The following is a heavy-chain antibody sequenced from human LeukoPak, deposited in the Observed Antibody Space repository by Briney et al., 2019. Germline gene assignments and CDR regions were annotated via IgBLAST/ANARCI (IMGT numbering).Heavy chain of an antibody. CDR1: GGTFSSYA. Sequence: ASVKVSCKASGGTFSSYAISWVRQAPGQGLEWMGGIIPIFGTANYAQKFQGRVTITADESTSTAYMELSSLRSEDTAVYYCAILFGGYCSGGSCPNAFDIWGQGTMVTVSS. CDR2: IIPIFGTA. J-gene: IGHJ3*02. V-gene: IGHV1-69*13. D-gene: IGHD2-15*01. CDR3: AILFGGYCSGGSCPNAFDI.